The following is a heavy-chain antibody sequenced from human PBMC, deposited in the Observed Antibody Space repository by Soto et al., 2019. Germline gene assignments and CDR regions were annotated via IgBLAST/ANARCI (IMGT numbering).Heavy chain of an antibody. CDR3: ARDRGRYALDY. CDR2: IWYDGSNK. V-gene: IGHV3-33*01. J-gene: IGHJ4*02. D-gene: IGHD3-16*01. CDR1: GFTFSSYG. Sequence: QVQLVESGGGVVQPGRSLRLSCAASGFTFSSYGMHWVRQAPGKGLEWMAVIWYDGSNKYYEDSVKGRFTISRDNSKNTLYLQMNLLSAEDTAVYYCARDRGRYALDYWGQGTLVTVSS.